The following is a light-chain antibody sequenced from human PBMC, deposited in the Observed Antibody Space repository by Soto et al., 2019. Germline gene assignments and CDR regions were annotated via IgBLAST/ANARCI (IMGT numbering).Light chain of an antibody. J-gene: IGKJ4*01. CDR2: GAS. Sequence: IVLTQSPGTLSLSPGERATLSCRASQSVSGSHLAWYQQKPCQAPRLLLYGASTRATGIPDRFSGSGSGTDFTLTISRVEPEDFAVFYCQHYGSSPLTFGGGTKVEIK. CDR3: QHYGSSPLT. V-gene: IGKV3-20*01. CDR1: QSVSGSH.